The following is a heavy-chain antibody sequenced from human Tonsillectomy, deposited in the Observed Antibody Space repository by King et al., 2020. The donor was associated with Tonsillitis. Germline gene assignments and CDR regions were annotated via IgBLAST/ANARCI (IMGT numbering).Heavy chain of an antibody. V-gene: IGHV3-21*01. J-gene: IGHJ6*02. Sequence: VQLVESGGGLVKPGGSLRLSCAASGFTFSSYSMNWVRQAPGKGLEWVSSISSSSSYIYYADSVKGRFTISRDNAKNSLYLQMNSLRAEDTAVYYCARDRDTAIPTRYGMHVWGQGTTVTVSS. CDR1: GFTFSSYS. D-gene: IGHD5-18*01. CDR3: ARDRDTAIPTRYGMHV. CDR2: ISSSSSYI.